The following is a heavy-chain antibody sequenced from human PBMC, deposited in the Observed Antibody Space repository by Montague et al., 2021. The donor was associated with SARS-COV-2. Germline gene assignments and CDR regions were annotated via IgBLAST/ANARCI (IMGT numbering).Heavy chain of an antibody. CDR3: ARVHTVLVWIGYGLDV. D-gene: IGHD3-3*01. J-gene: IGHJ6*02. CDR2: IDHSGNT. V-gene: IGHV4-34*01. Sequence: SETLSLTCAVYGGSFSTYYWAWIRQSPGKGLEWIGYIDHSGNTNYNPSLKSRVSISVDTSSSHFSLYLTSVTAADAAVYYCARVHTVLVWIGYGLDVWGQGTTVTVSS. CDR1: GGSFSTYY.